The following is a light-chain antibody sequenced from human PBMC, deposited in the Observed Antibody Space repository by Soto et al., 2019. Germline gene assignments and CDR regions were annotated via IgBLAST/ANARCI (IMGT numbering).Light chain of an antibody. CDR1: RRDVGGYNY. J-gene: IGLJ1*01. Sequence: QSVLTQPPSASGSPGQSVRISCTGTRRDVGGYNYVAWYQQHPGKAPKLMIYEVTKRPSGVPDRFSGSKSGNTAFLTVSGLQPGDEAHYYCSSYVGSDVFVFGNGTKVT. V-gene: IGLV2-8*01. CDR2: EVT. CDR3: SSYVGSDVFV.